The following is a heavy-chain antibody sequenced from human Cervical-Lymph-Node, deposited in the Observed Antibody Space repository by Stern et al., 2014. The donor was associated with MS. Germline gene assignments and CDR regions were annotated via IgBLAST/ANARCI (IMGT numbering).Heavy chain of an antibody. D-gene: IGHD5-18*01. V-gene: IGHV1-69*01. J-gene: IGHJ5*02. CDR3: ARELTGYSYGEAWFDP. Sequence: VQLVESGAEVKKPGSSVKVSCKASGGTFSSYAISWVRQAPGQGLEWMGGIIPIFGTANYAQKFQGRVTITADESTSTAYMELSSLRSEDTAVYYCARELTGYSYGEAWFDPWGQGTLVTVSS. CDR2: IIPIFGTA. CDR1: GGTFSSYA.